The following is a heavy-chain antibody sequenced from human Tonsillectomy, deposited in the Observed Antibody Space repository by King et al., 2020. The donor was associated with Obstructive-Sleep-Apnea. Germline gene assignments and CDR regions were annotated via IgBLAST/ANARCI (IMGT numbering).Heavy chain of an antibody. CDR2: ISSSSSYI. CDR1: GFTFSSYS. D-gene: IGHD3-10*01. Sequence: QLVESGGGLVKPGGSLRLSCAASGFTFSSYSMNWVRQAQGKGLEWVSSISSSSSYIYYADSVKGRFTIYRDNAKNSLYLQMNSLIGEDTAVYYCARGNRGIGGLGMDVWGQGTTVTVSS. V-gene: IGHV3-21*01. CDR3: ARGNRGIGGLGMDV. J-gene: IGHJ6*02.